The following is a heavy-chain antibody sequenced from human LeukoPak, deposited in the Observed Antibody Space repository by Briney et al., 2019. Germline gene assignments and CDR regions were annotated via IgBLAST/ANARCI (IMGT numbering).Heavy chain of an antibody. D-gene: IGHD3-22*01. Sequence: ASVKVSCKPSGYTFTGYYIHWVRQAPGQGLEWMGWINPNSGGRNYAQKFQDRVTITRDTSISTVYMELSRLKSDDTAVYYCARGPYDSSGYSDYWGQGTLVTVSS. V-gene: IGHV1-2*02. CDR2: INPNSGGR. J-gene: IGHJ4*02. CDR3: ARGPYDSSGYSDY. CDR1: GYTFTGYY.